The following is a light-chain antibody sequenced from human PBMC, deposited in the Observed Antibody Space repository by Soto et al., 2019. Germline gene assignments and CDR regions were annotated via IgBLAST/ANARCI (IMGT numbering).Light chain of an antibody. CDR2: RDD. Sequence: QSVLTQPPSVSGTPGQRVSISCSWSDSNIGSKTVSWYQQLPGTAPKLLIHRDDQRPSGVPDRFSATRSDTSATLAVSGLQAEDEADYYCASWDGSRDAGVVFGGGTKLTV. V-gene: IGLV1-44*01. CDR3: ASWDGSRDAGVV. J-gene: IGLJ2*01. CDR1: DSNIGSKT.